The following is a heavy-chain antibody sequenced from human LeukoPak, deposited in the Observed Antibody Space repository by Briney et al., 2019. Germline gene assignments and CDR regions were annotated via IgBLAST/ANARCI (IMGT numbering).Heavy chain of an antibody. Sequence: ETLSLTCTVSGGSMTSSGYYWGWIRQSPGEGLEWIGNIYYSGITYYNPSLKSRVTISVDTSKNQFSLKLSSVTAADTAVYYCARTRGSYYYYMDVWGKGTTVTVSS. CDR3: ARTRGSYYYYMDV. CDR2: IYYSGIT. V-gene: IGHV4-39*07. J-gene: IGHJ6*03. D-gene: IGHD3-10*01. CDR1: GGSMTSSGYY.